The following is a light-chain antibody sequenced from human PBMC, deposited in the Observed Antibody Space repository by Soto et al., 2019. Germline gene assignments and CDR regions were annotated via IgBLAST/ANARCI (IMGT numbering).Light chain of an antibody. J-gene: IGKJ4*02. CDR3: QRSSRMPP. CDR1: QNINTY. CDR2: HAS. V-gene: IGKV1-39*01. Sequence: DIQLTQSPSSLSASVGDRVTITCRSSQNINTYLNWYQQRPGEPPKLLIYHASSLKSGVSSRFSCSASGTAFTLTISSLQPEDFGTYYCQRSSRMPPFGGGTKLDIK.